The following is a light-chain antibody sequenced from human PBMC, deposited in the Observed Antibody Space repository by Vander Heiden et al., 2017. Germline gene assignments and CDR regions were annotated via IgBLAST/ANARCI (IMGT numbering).Light chain of an antibody. Sequence: DVVMTQSPLSLPVTLGQPASISCRSSQRLVHSNGNTYLNWFQQRPGQSPRRLIYKVSNRDSGVPDRFSGSGSGTDFTLQISRGEAEDVGVYYCMQGTYWPAVTFGAGTKVEIK. CDR3: MQGTYWPAVT. J-gene: IGKJ4*01. CDR2: KVS. CDR1: QRLVHSNGNTY. V-gene: IGKV2-30*02.